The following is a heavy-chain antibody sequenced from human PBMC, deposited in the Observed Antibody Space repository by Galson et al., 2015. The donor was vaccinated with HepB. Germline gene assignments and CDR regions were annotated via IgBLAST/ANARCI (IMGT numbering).Heavy chain of an antibody. CDR2: INPNSGEK. CDR1: GYTFTAYF. D-gene: IGHD3-10*01. Sequence: SVKVSCKASGYTFTAYFMHWVRQAPGQGLEWMGRINPNSGEKIYAQKFQGRVTMTEDTSTDTAHMELSSLRSDDTAVYYCATGVITMLQGVLQKYYFDYWGQGTLVTVSS. J-gene: IGHJ4*02. V-gene: IGHV1-2*06. CDR3: ATGVITMLQGVLQKYYFDY.